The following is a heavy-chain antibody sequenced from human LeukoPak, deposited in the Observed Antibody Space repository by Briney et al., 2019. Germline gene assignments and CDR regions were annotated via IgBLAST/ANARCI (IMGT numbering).Heavy chain of an antibody. CDR2: IYHSGST. V-gene: IGHV4-30-2*01. Sequence: SETLSLTCTVSGGSISSGGYCWSWIRQPPGKGLEWIGYIYHSGSTYYNPSLKSRVTISVDRSKNQFSLKLSSVTAADTAVYYCARNSGSYFDYWGQGTLVTVSS. CDR1: GGSISSGGYC. CDR3: ARNSGSYFDY. J-gene: IGHJ4*02. D-gene: IGHD1-26*01.